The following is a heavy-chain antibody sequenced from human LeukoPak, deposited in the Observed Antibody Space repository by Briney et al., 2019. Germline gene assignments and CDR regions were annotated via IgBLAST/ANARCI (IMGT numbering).Heavy chain of an antibody. Sequence: ASVKVSCKVSGYTLTELSMHWVRQAPGKGLEWMGGFDPEDGETIYAQKFQDRVTMTEDTSTDTAYMELSSLRSEDTAVYYCATPTYVAVAGYFDYWGQGTLVTVSS. J-gene: IGHJ4*02. CDR3: ATPTYVAVAGYFDY. CDR1: GYTLTELS. CDR2: FDPEDGET. V-gene: IGHV1-24*01. D-gene: IGHD6-19*01.